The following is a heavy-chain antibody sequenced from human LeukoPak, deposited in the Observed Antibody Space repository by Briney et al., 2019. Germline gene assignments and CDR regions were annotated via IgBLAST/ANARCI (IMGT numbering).Heavy chain of an antibody. CDR2: ISSSGSTI. Sequence: GGSLRLSCAASGFTFSSYEMNWVRQAPGKGLEWVSYISSSGSTIYYADSVKGRFTISRDNAKNSLYLQMNSLRAEDTAVYYCARGPYSSGIGWEDHYYYMDVWGKGTTVTVSS. D-gene: IGHD6-19*01. V-gene: IGHV3-48*03. CDR1: GFTFSSYE. J-gene: IGHJ6*03. CDR3: ARGPYSSGIGWEDHYYYMDV.